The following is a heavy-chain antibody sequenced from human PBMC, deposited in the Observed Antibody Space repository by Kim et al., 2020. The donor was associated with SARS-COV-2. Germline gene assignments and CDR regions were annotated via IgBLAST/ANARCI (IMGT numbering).Heavy chain of an antibody. CDR2: ISSSGSTI. D-gene: IGHD6-25*01. CDR3: ARDLGGYSSADY. J-gene: IGHJ4*02. CDR1: GFTFSSYE. V-gene: IGHV3-48*03. Sequence: GGSLRLSCAASGFTFSSYEMNWVRQAPGKGLEWVSYISSSGSTIYYADSVKGRFTISRDNAKNSLYLQMNSLRAEDTAVYYCARDLGGYSSADYWGQGTLVTVSS.